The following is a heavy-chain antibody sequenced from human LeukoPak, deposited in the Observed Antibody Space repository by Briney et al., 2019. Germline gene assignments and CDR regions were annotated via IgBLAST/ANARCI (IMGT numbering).Heavy chain of an antibody. CDR1: GGTFSSYA. CDR3: ARGRRDGYNYYYYYGMDV. CDR2: IIPIFGTA. J-gene: IGHJ6*02. Sequence: SVKVSCKASGGTFSSYAISWVRQAPGQGLEWMGGIIPIFGTANYAQKFQGRVTIIADESTSTAYMELSSLRSEDTAVYYCARGRRDGYNYYYYYGMDVWGQGTTVTVSS. V-gene: IGHV1-69*13. D-gene: IGHD5-24*01.